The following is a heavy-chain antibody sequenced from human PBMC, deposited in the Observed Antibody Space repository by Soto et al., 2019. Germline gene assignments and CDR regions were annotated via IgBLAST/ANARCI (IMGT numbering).Heavy chain of an antibody. Sequence: GGSLRLSCAASGFTFSGYAMRWVRQAPGKXLEWVSTITGTGGKTYYAGSVKGRFTISRDNSKNTMYLQINSLTAEDTAVYYCAKDLHTSSSEWRYYFGMDVWGQGTTVTVYS. D-gene: IGHD6-6*01. CDR1: GFTFSGYA. CDR2: ITGTGGKT. V-gene: IGHV3-23*01. CDR3: AKDLHTSSSEWRYYFGMDV. J-gene: IGHJ6*02.